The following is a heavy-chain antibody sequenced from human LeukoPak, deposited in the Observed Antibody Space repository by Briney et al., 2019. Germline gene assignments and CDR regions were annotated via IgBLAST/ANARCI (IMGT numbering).Heavy chain of an antibody. Sequence: SETLSLTCTVSGGSISSSRGWIRQPPGKGLEWIGSIYYSGSTYYNPSLKSRVTISVDTSKNQFSLKLSSVTAADAAVYYCARQSVTGDPDAFDIWGQGTMVTVSS. CDR1: GGSISSSR. J-gene: IGHJ3*02. CDR2: IYYSGST. D-gene: IGHD7-27*01. V-gene: IGHV4-39*01. CDR3: ARQSVTGDPDAFDI.